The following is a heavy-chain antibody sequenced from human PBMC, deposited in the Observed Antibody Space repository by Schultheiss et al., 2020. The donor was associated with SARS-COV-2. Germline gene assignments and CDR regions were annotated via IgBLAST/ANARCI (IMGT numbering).Heavy chain of an antibody. CDR2: IYSDEIT. Sequence: GGSLRLSCAASGFTFSRLWVRWVRQAPGKGLAWVSVIYSDEITQYADPVKGRFTTSRDNAKNTVYLQMNSLRADDTAVYYCARLWGDRGMDVWGQGTTVTVSS. CDR3: ARLWGDRGMDV. J-gene: IGHJ6*02. CDR1: GFTFSRLW. V-gene: IGHV3-66*04. D-gene: IGHD3-10*01.